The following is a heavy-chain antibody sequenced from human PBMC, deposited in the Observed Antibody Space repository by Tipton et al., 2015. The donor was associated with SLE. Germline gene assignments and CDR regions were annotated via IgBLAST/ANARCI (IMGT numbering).Heavy chain of an antibody. J-gene: IGHJ3*02. CDR1: GGSITSFY. V-gene: IGHV4-4*09. Sequence: TLSLTCTVSGGSITSFYWNWIRQSPGKGLEWIGYIYTTGSTSYNPSLKSRVTISLDTSENKFSLNLTSVTAADTAVYYCARAPPFAAFDIWGQGTMVPVSS. CDR2: IYTTGST. CDR3: ARAPPFAAFDI.